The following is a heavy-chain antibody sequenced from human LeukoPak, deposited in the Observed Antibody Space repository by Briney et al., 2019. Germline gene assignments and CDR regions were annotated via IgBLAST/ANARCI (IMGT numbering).Heavy chain of an antibody. CDR2: ISGSGGYT. CDR1: GFIYSSYG. V-gene: IGHV3-23*01. Sequence: PGGSLTLSCAASGFIYSSYGMRGLRQARGKALAGVSAISGSGGYTYYADSVKGRFTISRDNSKNTLYLQMNSLRAEDTAVYYCAKRAYSGSYYAAFDYWGQGTLVTVSS. CDR3: AKRAYSGSYYAAFDY. J-gene: IGHJ4*02. D-gene: IGHD1-26*01.